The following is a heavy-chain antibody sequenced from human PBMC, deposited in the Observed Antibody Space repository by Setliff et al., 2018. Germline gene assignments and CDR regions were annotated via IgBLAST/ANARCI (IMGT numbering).Heavy chain of an antibody. D-gene: IGHD3-22*01. J-gene: IGHJ4*02. CDR1: GGSINSGSYY. Sequence: PSETLSLTCTVSGGSINSGSYYWSWIRQPAGKGLEWIGRIYSRGSTNYNPSLKSRVTVSLDASKNQLSLRLSSVTAADTAVYYCARQAPLYYYDSSGYYDYWGQGTLVTVSS. V-gene: IGHV4-61*02. CDR2: IYSRGST. CDR3: ARQAPLYYYDSSGYYDY.